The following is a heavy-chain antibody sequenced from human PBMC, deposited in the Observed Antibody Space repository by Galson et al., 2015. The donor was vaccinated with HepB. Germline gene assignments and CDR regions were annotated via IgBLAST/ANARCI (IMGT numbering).Heavy chain of an antibody. J-gene: IGHJ4*02. V-gene: IGHV1-18*04. CDR3: ARDFGSRGYSYGYGY. Sequence: SVKVSCKASGYTFTSYGISWVRQAPGQGLEWMGWISAYNGNTNYAQKLQGRVTMTTDTSTSTAYMELRSLRSDDTAVYYCARDFGSRGYSYGYGYWGQGTLVTVSS. D-gene: IGHD5-18*01. CDR2: ISAYNGNT. CDR1: GYTFTSYG.